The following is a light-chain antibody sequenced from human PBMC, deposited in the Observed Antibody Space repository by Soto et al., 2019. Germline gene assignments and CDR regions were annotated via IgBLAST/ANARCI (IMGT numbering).Light chain of an antibody. Sequence: DIQMTQSPSSLSASVGDTVTITCRASQSISVHLNWYQQKGGKVPKLLIYAASNLYSGVPSRFSGSGSETDFALTISSLQPEDFAPYYGQQSYTTPYTFGQGTRLEIK. V-gene: IGKV1-39*01. J-gene: IGKJ2*01. CDR3: QQSYTTPYT. CDR1: QSISVH. CDR2: AAS.